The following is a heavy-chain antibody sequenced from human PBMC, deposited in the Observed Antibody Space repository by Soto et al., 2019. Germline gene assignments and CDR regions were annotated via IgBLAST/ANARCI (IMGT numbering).Heavy chain of an antibody. Sequence: PSETLSLTCTVSGGSISSSSYYWGWIRQPPGKGLEWIWSIYYSGSTYYNPSLKSRVTISVDTSKNQFSLKLSSVTAADTAVYYCARGKVVTFWTGYYYYGMDVWGQGTTVTVSS. J-gene: IGHJ6*02. CDR3: ARGKVVTFWTGYYYYGMDV. D-gene: IGHD3-22*01. V-gene: IGHV4-39*01. CDR1: GGSISSSSYY. CDR2: IYYSGST.